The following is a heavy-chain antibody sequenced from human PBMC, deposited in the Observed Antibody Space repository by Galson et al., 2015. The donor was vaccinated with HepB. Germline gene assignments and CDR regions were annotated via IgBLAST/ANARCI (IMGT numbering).Heavy chain of an antibody. Sequence: SVKVSCKASGYTFTNYAMHWVRQAPGQRLEWMGWINTGNGNAKYSQRFQDRVTFTRDTSATTAYMELTSLRSNDTAVYYCAREGGTVGYSYGIYDFDNCAQGTLVTVSS. CDR3: AREGGTVGYSYGIYDFDN. CDR2: INTGNGNA. J-gene: IGHJ4*02. V-gene: IGHV1-3*04. CDR1: GYTFTNYA. D-gene: IGHD5-18*01.